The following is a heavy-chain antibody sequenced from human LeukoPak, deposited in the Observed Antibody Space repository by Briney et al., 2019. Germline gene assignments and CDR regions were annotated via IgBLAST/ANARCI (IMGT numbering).Heavy chain of an antibody. V-gene: IGHV4-59*01. CDR3: ARRPRRADNGSGSYYFDY. CDR2: IYYSGST. J-gene: IGHJ4*02. CDR1: GGSISSYY. D-gene: IGHD3-10*01. Sequence: SETLSLTCTVSGGSISSYYWSWIRQPPGKGLEWIGYIYYSGSTNYNPSLKSRVTISVDTSKSQFSLKLSSVTAADTAVYYCARRPRRADNGSGSYYFDYWGQGTLVTVSS.